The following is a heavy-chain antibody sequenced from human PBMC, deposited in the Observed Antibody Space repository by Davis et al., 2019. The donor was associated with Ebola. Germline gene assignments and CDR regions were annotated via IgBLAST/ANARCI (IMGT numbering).Heavy chain of an antibody. CDR1: GDSIGSSSYY. CDR2: IYYSGST. V-gene: IGHV4-39*07. Sequence: SETLSLTCTVSGDSIGSSSYYWGWIRQPPGKGLEWIGSIYYSGSTYYNPSLKSRVTISVDTSKNQFSLKLSSVTAADTAVYYCARLRGSCHRAFYYYGMDVWGQGTTVTVSS. D-gene: IGHD2-15*01. J-gene: IGHJ6*02. CDR3: ARLRGSCHRAFYYYGMDV.